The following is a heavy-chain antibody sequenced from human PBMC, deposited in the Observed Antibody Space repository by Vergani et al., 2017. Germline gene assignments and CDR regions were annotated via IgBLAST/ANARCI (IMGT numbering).Heavy chain of an antibody. J-gene: IGHJ3*02. CDR3: ARVGPTGRSSSWDPLDAFDI. CDR1: GFTSSSYE. CDR2: ISSSGSTI. V-gene: IGHV3-48*03. Sequence: EVQLVESGGGSVQPGGSLRLSCAASGFTSSSYEMNWVRQAPGKGLEWVSYISSSGSTIYYADSVKGRFTISRDNAKNSLYLQMNSLRAEDTAVYYCARVGPTGRSSSWDPLDAFDIWGQGTMVTVSS. D-gene: IGHD6-13*01.